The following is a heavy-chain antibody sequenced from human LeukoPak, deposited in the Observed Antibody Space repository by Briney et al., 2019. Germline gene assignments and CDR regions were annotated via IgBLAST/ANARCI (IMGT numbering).Heavy chain of an antibody. CDR3: ARVDCSSTSCLPDY. Sequence: PGGSLRLSCAAFGFTFSDYYMRWIRQAPGKGLGWVSYISSSGSTIYYADSVKGRFTISRDNAKNSLYLQMNSLRAEDTAVYYCARVDCSSTSCLPDYWGQGTLVTVSS. CDR2: ISSSGSTI. D-gene: IGHD2-2*01. CDR1: GFTFSDYY. V-gene: IGHV3-11*01. J-gene: IGHJ4*02.